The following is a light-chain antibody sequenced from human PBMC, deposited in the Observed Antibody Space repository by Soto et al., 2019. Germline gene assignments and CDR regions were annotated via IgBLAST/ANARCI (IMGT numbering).Light chain of an antibody. CDR3: QFYDTHPTWT. Sequence: DIQMTQSPSSLSASVGDRVTITCQASQDISNYLKWYQQKPWQAPKLLISDSSNLERGVPARFSGSGSATDFPFTISSLQPEDIPTYYCQFYDTHPTWTFGQGKKVEIK. V-gene: IGKV1-33*01. CDR2: DSS. CDR1: QDISNY. J-gene: IGKJ1*01.